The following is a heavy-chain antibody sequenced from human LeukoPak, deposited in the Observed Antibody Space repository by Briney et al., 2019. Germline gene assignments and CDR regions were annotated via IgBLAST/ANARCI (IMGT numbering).Heavy chain of an antibody. CDR2: IKEDGSEE. J-gene: IGHJ4*02. CDR3: ARDIVGPAD. D-gene: IGHD2-21*01. Sequence: PGGSLRLSCTASGFTFSSYWMSWVRQAPGKGLEWVANIKEDGSEENYVESVKGRFTISRDNAKNSLYLHMNSLRAEDTAFYYCARDIVGPADWGQGTLVTVSS. V-gene: IGHV3-7*01. CDR1: GFTFSSYW.